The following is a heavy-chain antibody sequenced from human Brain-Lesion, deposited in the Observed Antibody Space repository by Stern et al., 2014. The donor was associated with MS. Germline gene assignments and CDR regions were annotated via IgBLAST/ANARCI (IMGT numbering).Heavy chain of an antibody. CDR3: AVPGRLLGATPFDY. D-gene: IGHD1-26*01. Sequence: QVQLMQSRAEVKKPRASEKGSCKTSGYTLTGYYLHWVRQAPGQGLEGLCWINPNSGATNYAQKFQGRVTMTGDTSITTAYMELSRLRSDDTAVYYCAVPGRLLGATPFDYWGQGTLVTVSS. CDR1: GYTLTGYY. CDR2: INPNSGAT. V-gene: IGHV1-2*02. J-gene: IGHJ4*02.